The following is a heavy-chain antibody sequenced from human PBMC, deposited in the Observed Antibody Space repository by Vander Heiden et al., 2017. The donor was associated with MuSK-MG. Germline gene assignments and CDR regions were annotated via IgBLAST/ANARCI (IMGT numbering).Heavy chain of an antibody. CDR1: AFSLSTYN. Sequence: VQLVESGGALVKPGGSLRLSCAASAFSLSTYNMNWVRQAPGKGLEWVSFITPSSSFIRYADSVKGRFTISRDNAENSLYLQMNSLTAEDTAVYYCATDQSLQTRAYDLWGQGTLVSVSS. CDR3: ATDQSLQTRAYDL. D-gene: IGHD2-21*01. CDR2: ITPSSSFI. J-gene: IGHJ5*02. V-gene: IGHV3-21*01.